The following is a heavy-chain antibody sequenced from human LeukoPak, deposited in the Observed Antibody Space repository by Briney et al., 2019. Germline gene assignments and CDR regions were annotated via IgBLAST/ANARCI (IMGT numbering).Heavy chain of an antibody. V-gene: IGHV3-33*08. J-gene: IGHJ4*02. Sequence: PGGSLRLSCAASGFTFSSYGMHWVRQAPGKGLEWVAVIWYDGSNKYYADSVKGRFTISRDNSKNTLYLQMNSLRAEDTAVYYCAREGDCSGGSCEGLDYWGQGTLVTVSS. CDR3: AREGDCSGGSCEGLDY. CDR1: GFTFSSYG. CDR2: IWYDGSNK. D-gene: IGHD2-15*01.